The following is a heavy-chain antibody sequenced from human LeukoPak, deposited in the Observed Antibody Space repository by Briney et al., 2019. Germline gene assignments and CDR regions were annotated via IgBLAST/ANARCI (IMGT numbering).Heavy chain of an antibody. CDR1: GGTFSSYA. J-gene: IGHJ4*02. CDR2: IIPIFGTA. CDR3: ARAYRGYYDSSGYYFGY. Sequence: ASVKVSCKASGGTFSSYAISWVRQAPGQGLEWMGGIIPIFGTANYAQKFQGRVTITADESTSTAYMELSSLRSEDTAVYYCARAYRGYYDSSGYYFGYWDQGTLVTVSS. V-gene: IGHV1-69*13. D-gene: IGHD3-22*01.